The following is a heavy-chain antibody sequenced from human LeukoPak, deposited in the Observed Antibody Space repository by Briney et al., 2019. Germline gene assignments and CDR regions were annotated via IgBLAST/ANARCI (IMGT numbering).Heavy chain of an antibody. CDR1: GFTVSSNY. J-gene: IGHJ4*02. Sequence: GGSPRLSCAASGFTVSSNYMSWVRQAPGKGLEWVSVIYSGGSTYYADSVKGRFTISRDNSKNTLYLQMNSLRAEDTAVYYCARVLVRRGYSYGPFDYWGQGTLVTVSS. V-gene: IGHV3-53*01. CDR2: IYSGGST. CDR3: ARVLVRRGYSYGPFDY. D-gene: IGHD5-18*01.